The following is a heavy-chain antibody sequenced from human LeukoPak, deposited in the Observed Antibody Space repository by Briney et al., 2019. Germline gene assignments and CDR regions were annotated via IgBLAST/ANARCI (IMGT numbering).Heavy chain of an antibody. Sequence: SGTLSLTCTVSGGSISSSSYYWGWIRQPPGKGLEWIGSIYYSGSTYYNPSLKSRVTISVDTSKNQFSLKLSSVTAADTAVYYCARRGYDSSGSYRNYWGQGTLVTVSS. CDR3: ARRGYDSSGSYRNY. CDR2: IYYSGST. J-gene: IGHJ4*02. V-gene: IGHV4-39*01. CDR1: GGSISSSSYY. D-gene: IGHD3-22*01.